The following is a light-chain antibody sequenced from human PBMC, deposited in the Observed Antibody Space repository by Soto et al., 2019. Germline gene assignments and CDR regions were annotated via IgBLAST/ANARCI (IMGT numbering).Light chain of an antibody. J-gene: IGLJ1*01. CDR2: QVS. CDR3: SSYTSSTTYV. Sequence: QSALTQPASVSGSPGQSIAISCTGTTSDVGAYNYVSWYQQHPGKAPKLMIYQVSNRPSGVSNRFSGSKSGNTASLTISGHQAEDEADYYCSSYTSSTTYVFGNGTKLTVL. V-gene: IGLV2-14*01. CDR1: TSDVGAYNY.